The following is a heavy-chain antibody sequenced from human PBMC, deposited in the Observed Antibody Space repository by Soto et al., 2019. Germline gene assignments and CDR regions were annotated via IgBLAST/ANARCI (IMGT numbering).Heavy chain of an antibody. CDR1: GFTFNKYS. D-gene: IGHD3-10*01. CDR3: AKGSWVHHGSEGGNWLDP. CDR2: ISHSGSST. J-gene: IGHJ5*02. V-gene: IGHV3-23*01. Sequence: GGSLRLSCTASGFTFNKYSMTWVRQAPGKGLEWVSGISHSGSSTYYADSVKGRFTISRDNSKNTLYLQMNSLRAEDTAVYYCAKGSWVHHGSEGGNWLDPWGQGTLVTVSS.